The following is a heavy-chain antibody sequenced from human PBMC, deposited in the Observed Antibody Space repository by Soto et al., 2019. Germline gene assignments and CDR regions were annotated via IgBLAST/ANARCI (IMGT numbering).Heavy chain of an antibody. D-gene: IGHD5-12*01. CDR1: GGSFSWYY. CDR2: INQSGST. CDR3: ARPRRRWLQLSPFDY. V-gene: IGHV4-34*01. J-gene: IGHJ4*02. Sequence: SETLSLTCAVYGGSFSWYYWSGIRQPPGKGLEWIGEINQSGSTNYNPSLKSRVTISVDTSKNQFSLKLSSVTAADTAVYYCARPRRRWLQLSPFDYWGQGTLVTVSS.